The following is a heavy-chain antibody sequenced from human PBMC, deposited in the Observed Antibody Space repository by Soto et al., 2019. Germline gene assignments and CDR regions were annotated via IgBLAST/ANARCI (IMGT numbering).Heavy chain of an antibody. CDR2: ISSSSSTI. J-gene: IGHJ6*02. Sequence: GGSLRLSCAASGFTFSSYNMHWVRQAPGKGREWVSFISSSSSTIYYADSVKGRFTISRDNAKNSLYLQMNSLRAEDTAVYYCARAITIFGVVICYYYGMDVWGQGTTATVSS. CDR3: ARAITIFGVVICYYYGMDV. CDR1: GFTFSSYN. D-gene: IGHD3-3*01. V-gene: IGHV3-48*01.